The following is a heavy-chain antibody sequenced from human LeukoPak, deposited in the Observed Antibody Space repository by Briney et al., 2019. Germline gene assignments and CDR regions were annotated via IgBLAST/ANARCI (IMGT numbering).Heavy chain of an antibody. J-gene: IGHJ4*02. D-gene: IGHD2-8*02. CDR2: IYYSGST. Sequence: SETLSLTCTVSGGAISRSGYYWGWIRQTPGKGLEWIAYIYYSGSTNYNPSLKSRVTISVDTSKNQFSLKLSSVTAADTAVYYCARDAPSGAHDYWGQGTLVTVSS. CDR1: GGAISRSGYY. CDR3: ARDAPSGAHDY. V-gene: IGHV4-61*08.